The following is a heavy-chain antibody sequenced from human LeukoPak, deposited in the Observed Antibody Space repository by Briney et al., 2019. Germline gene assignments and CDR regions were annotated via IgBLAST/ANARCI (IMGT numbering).Heavy chain of an antibody. Sequence: SGTLSLTCTVSGGSISSYYWSWIRQPPGKGLEWIGYIYYSGSTNYNPSLKSRVTISVDTSKNQFSLKLSSVTAADTAVYYCARESPLGLLDYWGQGTLVTVSS. CDR3: ARESPLGLLDY. J-gene: IGHJ4*02. CDR2: IYYSGST. D-gene: IGHD5-12*01. V-gene: IGHV4-59*01. CDR1: GGSISSYY.